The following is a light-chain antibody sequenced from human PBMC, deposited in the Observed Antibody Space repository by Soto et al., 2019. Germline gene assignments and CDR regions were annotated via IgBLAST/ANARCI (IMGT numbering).Light chain of an antibody. CDR1: QNITNN. Sequence: DIQMTQSPSARSASIVERVTITFQASQNITNNLSWYQQKPGKAPNLLIYHASKLAKGVTSRFSGSGSGTDFSFIITSLQREDLATYYCQQYYGLPPLTFGQGTRLEIK. J-gene: IGKJ5*01. CDR3: QQYYGLPPLT. CDR2: HAS. V-gene: IGKV1-33*01.